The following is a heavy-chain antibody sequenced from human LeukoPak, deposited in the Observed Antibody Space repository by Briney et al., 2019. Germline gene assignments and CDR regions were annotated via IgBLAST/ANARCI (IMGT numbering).Heavy chain of an antibody. V-gene: IGHV1-2*02. J-gene: IGHJ6*03. Sequence: ASVKVSCKAFGYTFTDYYMHWVRQAPGQGLEWMGWINPHSGGTNYAQKFQGRVTMTRDTSISTAYMELSRLRSDDTAVYYCARSEQFPYYMDVWGKGTTVTVSS. CDR2: INPHSGGT. D-gene: IGHD6-19*01. CDR1: GYTFTDYY. CDR3: ARSEQFPYYMDV.